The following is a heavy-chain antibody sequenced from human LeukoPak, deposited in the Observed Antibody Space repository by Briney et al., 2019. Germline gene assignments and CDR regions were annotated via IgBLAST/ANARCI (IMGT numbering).Heavy chain of an antibody. Sequence: GRSLRLSCAASGFTFSNYGMHWVRHAPATGLQWVAVISFDGSNKYRSDSVKGRFTISRDNSKNALYLQMNSLRAEHTAVYYCAKDPIPGRIAAAGTGWFDYWGQGTLVTVSS. V-gene: IGHV3-30*18. D-gene: IGHD6-13*01. CDR2: ISFDGSNK. CDR1: GFTFSNYG. J-gene: IGHJ5*01. CDR3: AKDPIPGRIAAAGTGWFDY.